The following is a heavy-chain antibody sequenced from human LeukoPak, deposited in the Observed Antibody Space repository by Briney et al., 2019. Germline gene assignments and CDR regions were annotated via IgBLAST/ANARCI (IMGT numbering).Heavy chain of an antibody. V-gene: IGHV3-30*02. CDR2: IRYDGSNK. Sequence: PGGSLRLSCAASGFTFSSYGMHWVRQAPGKGLEWVAFIRYDGSNKYYADSVKGRFTISRDNSKNTLYLQMNSLRAEDTAVYYCAKDEARPYYDIGFSDYWGQGTLVTVSS. J-gene: IGHJ4*02. D-gene: IGHD3-9*01. CDR1: GFTFSSYG. CDR3: AKDEARPYYDIGFSDY.